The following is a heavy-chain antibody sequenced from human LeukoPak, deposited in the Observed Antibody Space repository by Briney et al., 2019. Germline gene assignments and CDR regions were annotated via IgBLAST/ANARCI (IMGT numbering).Heavy chain of an antibody. V-gene: IGHV3-7*01. CDR2: INPDGSQK. J-gene: IGHJ4*02. CDR3: AAWTDRGYNF. CDR1: GFSFSGSW. Sequence: GGSLRLSCAASGFSFSGSWMNWVRQAPGKGLEWVANINPDGSQKRFVDSVMGRFTMSRDNVKNSLYLQMNSLRSEDTAVFYCAAWTDRGYNFWGQGTLVTVSS. D-gene: IGHD5-24*01.